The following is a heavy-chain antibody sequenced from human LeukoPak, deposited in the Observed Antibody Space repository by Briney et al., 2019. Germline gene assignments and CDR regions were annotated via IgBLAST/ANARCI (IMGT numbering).Heavy chain of an antibody. CDR2: ISWNSGSI. V-gene: IGHV3-9*01. D-gene: IGHD3-22*01. J-gene: IGHJ4*02. CDR1: GFTFSSYG. CDR3: AKDTNYDSSGSYLDY. Sequence: QTGGSLRLSCAAPGFTFSSYGMSWVRQAPGKGLEWVSGISWNSGSIGYADSVKGRFTISRDNAKNSLYLQMNSLRAEDTALYYCAKDTNYDSSGSYLDYWGQGTLVTVSS.